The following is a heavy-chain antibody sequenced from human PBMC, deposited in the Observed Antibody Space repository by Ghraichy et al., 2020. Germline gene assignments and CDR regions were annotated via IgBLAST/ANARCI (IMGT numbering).Heavy chain of an antibody. CDR2: MYYSGVV. V-gene: IGHV4-39*01. CDR3: ARGPSGTIHYFDY. D-gene: IGHD2-2*02. CDR1: GDSISRGGNRNY. Sequence: SETLSLTCAVSGDSISRGGNRNYWGWIRQTPGKGLEWIANMYYSGVVYYNPSLKSRVTMSLDTSKNQFSLKLTSVTAADTAVYFCARGPSGTIHYFDYWGQGTLVTVSS. J-gene: IGHJ4*02.